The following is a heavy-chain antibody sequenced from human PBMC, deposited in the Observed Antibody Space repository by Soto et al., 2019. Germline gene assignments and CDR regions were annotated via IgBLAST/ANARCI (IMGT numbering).Heavy chain of an antibody. CDR1: GFTLSNHW. J-gene: IGHJ4*02. V-gene: IGHV3-74*01. D-gene: IGHD3-9*01. Sequence: GGSLRLSCAASGFTLSNHWMHWVRQAPGKGPVWVSRISNDGSDTHYADSVKGRFTVSRDNSKSTLHLEMSSLRAEDTAVYYCARDIKYDILSGSRYWGQGTLVTVSS. CDR3: ARDIKYDILSGSRY. CDR2: ISNDGSDT.